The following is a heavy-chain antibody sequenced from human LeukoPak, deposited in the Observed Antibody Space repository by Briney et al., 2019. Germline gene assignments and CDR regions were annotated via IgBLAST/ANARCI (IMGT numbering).Heavy chain of an antibody. J-gene: IGHJ4*02. CDR2: ISYDGSNG. CDR3: ARTTVVTWDFDY. D-gene: IGHD4-23*01. V-gene: IGHV3-30-3*01. CDR1: GFTFSTYT. Sequence: PAGRSLRLSCAASGFTFSTYTMHWVRQAPGKGLEWVAVISYDGSNGYYADSVKGRFTISRDNSKNTLYLQMNSLRAEDTAVYYCARTTVVTWDFDYWGQGTLVTVSS.